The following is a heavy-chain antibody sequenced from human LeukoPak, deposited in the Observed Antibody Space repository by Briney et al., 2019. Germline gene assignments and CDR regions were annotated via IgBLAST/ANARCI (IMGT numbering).Heavy chain of an antibody. CDR3: L. CDR2: IYYRGNT. CDR1: GGSISSFY. Sequence: SETLSLTCTVSGGSISSFYWSWIRQPPGKGLEWIGYIYYRGNTQYNPSLKSRVTISADTSKNQFSLRLTSVTAADTAVYFDLWGRGTLVTVSS. J-gene: IGHJ2*01. V-gene: IGHV4-59*01.